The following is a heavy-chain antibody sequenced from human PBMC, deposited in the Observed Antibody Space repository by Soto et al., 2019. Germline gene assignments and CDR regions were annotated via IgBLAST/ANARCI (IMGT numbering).Heavy chain of an antibody. CDR1: GYSFPNYW. D-gene: IGHD6-13*01. CDR3: ARGKELWAAAGTYFYYGMDV. V-gene: IGHV5-51*01. Sequence: GESLNISCKCPGYSFPNYWIVWVRQMPGKGLEWMGIIYPGDSDTRYSPSFQGQVTISADKSISTAYLQWSSLKASHTAMYYCARGKELWAAAGTYFYYGMDVWGQGTTVTVSS. J-gene: IGHJ6*02. CDR2: IYPGDSDT.